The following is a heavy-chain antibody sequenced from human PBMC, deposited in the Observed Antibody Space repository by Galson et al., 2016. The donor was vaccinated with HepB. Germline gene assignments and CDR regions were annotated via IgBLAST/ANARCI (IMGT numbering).Heavy chain of an antibody. CDR1: GYTFISYD. CDR2: MNPNSGNT. V-gene: IGHV1-8*01. D-gene: IGHD1-26*01. J-gene: IGHJ6*02. Sequence: SVKVSCKASGYTFISYDINWVRQAPGQGLEWMGWMNPNSGNTGSAQKFQGRVTMTRNTSISTAYMELSSLRIEDTAVYYCAREGMKVAAKRVYYGMDVWGQGTTVTVSS. CDR3: AREGMKVAAKRVYYGMDV.